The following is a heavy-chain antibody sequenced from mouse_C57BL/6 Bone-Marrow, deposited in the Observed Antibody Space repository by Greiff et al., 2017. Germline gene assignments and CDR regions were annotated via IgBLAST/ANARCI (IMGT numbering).Heavy chain of an antibody. CDR2: IYPRSGNT. CDR1: GYTFTSYG. D-gene: IGHD1-1*01. J-gene: IGHJ3*01. CDR3: ERYGSSPWFAY. V-gene: IGHV1-81*01. Sequence: QVQLQQSGAELARPGASVQLSCKASGYTFTSYGISWVKQRTGQGLEWIGEIYPRSGNTYYNEKFKGKATLTADKSSSTAYMELRSLTSEDSAVYFCERYGSSPWFAYWGQGTLVTVSA.